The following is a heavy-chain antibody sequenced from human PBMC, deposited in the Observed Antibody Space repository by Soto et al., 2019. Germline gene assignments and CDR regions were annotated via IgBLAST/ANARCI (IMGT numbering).Heavy chain of an antibody. CDR3: ARQSGYDEGPLFDY. CDR1: GGSISSYY. D-gene: IGHD5-12*01. V-gene: IGHV4-59*08. CDR2: IYYSGST. J-gene: IGHJ4*02. Sequence: SETLSLTCTVSGGSISSYYWSWIRQPPGKGLEWIGYIYYSGSTNYNPSLKSRVTISVDTSKNQFSLKLSSVTAADTAVYYCARQSGYDEGPLFDYWGQGTLVTVSS.